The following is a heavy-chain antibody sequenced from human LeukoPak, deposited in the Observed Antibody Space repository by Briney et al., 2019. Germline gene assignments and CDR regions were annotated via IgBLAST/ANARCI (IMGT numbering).Heavy chain of an antibody. CDR3: AKDGTPLYDFWGGYYSDY. Sequence: GGSLRLSCAASGFTFSSYGMHWVRQAPGKGLEWVAFIRYDGSNKYYADSVKGRFTISRDNSKNTLYLQMNSLRAEDTAVYCCAKDGTPLYDFWGGYYSDYWGQGTLVTVSS. CDR1: GFTFSSYG. CDR2: IRYDGSNK. V-gene: IGHV3-30*02. D-gene: IGHD3-3*01. J-gene: IGHJ4*02.